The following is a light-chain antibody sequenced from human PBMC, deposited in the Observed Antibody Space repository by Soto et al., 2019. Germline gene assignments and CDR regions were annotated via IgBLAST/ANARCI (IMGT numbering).Light chain of an antibody. CDR3: QQRSNWPPVYT. Sequence: EIVLTQSPATLSLSPGESGTLSCRASQRVSSYVAWYQQKPGQAPRLLIYDASKRATGIPARFSGSGSGTDFILTISSLEPEDFAVYDCQQRSNWPPVYTFGQGTRLEI. J-gene: IGKJ2*01. V-gene: IGKV3-11*01. CDR1: QRVSSY. CDR2: DAS.